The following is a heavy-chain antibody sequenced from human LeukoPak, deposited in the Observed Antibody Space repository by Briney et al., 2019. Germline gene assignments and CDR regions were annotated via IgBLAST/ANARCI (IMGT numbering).Heavy chain of an antibody. CDR2: IYYSGTT. V-gene: IGHV4-59*01. Sequence: SETLSLTCTVSGGSISGYYWSWIRQPPGKGLEWIGYIYYSGTTSYNPSLRSRVTMSVDTSKNQFSLRLSSVTAADTAVYYCARDFGGSSEYWGQGTLVTVSS. D-gene: IGHD1-26*01. CDR1: GGSISGYY. J-gene: IGHJ4*02. CDR3: ARDFGGSSEY.